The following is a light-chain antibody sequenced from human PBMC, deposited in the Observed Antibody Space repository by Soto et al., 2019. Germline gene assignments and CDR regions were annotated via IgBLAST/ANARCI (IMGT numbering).Light chain of an antibody. J-gene: IGLJ1*01. Sequence: QSVLTQPPSTSGTPGQRVTISCSGSSSNIGSNTVNWYQHLPGTAPKLLIYSNNQRPSGVPDRFSGSKSGTSASLAITGLQAEPELYYYCQSYDRSLNTFYGVGTGTKVTVL. CDR3: QSYDRSLNTFYG. CDR2: SNN. V-gene: IGLV1-44*01. CDR1: SSNIGSNT.